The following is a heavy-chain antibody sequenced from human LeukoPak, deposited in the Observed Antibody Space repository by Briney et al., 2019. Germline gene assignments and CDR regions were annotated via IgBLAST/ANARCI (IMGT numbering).Heavy chain of an antibody. CDR3: ARANSNLPDY. CDR1: GFTFSSYS. D-gene: IGHD4-11*01. CDR2: ISSSSSYI. Sequence: GGSLRLSCAASGFTFSSYSMNWVRQAPGKGLEWVSSISSSSSYIYYADSVKGRFTISRDNAKNSLYLQMNSLRAEDTAVYYCARANSNLPDYWGQGTLSPSPQ. V-gene: IGHV3-21*01. J-gene: IGHJ4*02.